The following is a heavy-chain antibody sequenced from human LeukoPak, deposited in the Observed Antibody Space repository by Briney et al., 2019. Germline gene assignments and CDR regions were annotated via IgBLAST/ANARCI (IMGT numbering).Heavy chain of an antibody. J-gene: IGHJ6*02. CDR2: ISYDGSNK. V-gene: IGHV3-30*04. D-gene: IGHD3-16*01. CDR1: GFTFSSYA. Sequence: GRSLRLSCAASGFTFSSYAMHWVRQAPGKGLEWVAVISYDGSNKYYADSVKGRFTISRDNSKNTLYLQMNSLRAEDTAVYYCARGRRYAFHRYYYYGMDVWGQGTTVTVSS. CDR3: ARGRRYAFHRYYYYGMDV.